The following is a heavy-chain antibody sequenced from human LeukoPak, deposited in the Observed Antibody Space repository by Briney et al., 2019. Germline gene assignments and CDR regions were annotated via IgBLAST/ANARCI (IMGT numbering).Heavy chain of an antibody. CDR3: TSDTTRAY. V-gene: IGHV4-38-2*01. CDR2: INHSGST. Sequence: PSETLSLTCAVSGYSISSGYYWGWIRQPPGKGLEWIGSINHSGSTYYNPSLKSRVTILVDTSKNQFSLKLTSVTAADTAVYYCTSDTTRAYWGQGTLVTVSS. D-gene: IGHD4-11*01. J-gene: IGHJ4*02. CDR1: GYSISSGYY.